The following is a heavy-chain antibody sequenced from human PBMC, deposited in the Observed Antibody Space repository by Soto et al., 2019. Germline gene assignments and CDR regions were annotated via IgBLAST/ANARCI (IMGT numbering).Heavy chain of an antibody. CDR2: ISGSGGST. V-gene: IGHV3-23*01. CDR1: GFTFSSYA. CDR3: AKVPIVLMVYAIAGPFDP. J-gene: IGHJ5*02. Sequence: EVQLLESGGGLVQPGGSLRLSCAASGFTFSSYAMSWVRQAPGKGLEWVSAISGSGGSTYYADSVKGRFTISRDNSKNTLYLQMNSLRAEDTAVYYCAKVPIVLMVYAIAGPFDPWGQGTLVTVSS. D-gene: IGHD2-8*01.